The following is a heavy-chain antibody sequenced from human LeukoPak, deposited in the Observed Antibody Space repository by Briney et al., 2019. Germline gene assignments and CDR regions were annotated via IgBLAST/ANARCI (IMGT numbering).Heavy chain of an antibody. J-gene: IGHJ1*01. V-gene: IGHV1-2*02. CDR1: GYTFTGYY. CDR2: INPNSGGT. D-gene: IGHD3-22*01. Sequence: ASVKVSCKASGYTFTGYYMHWVRQAPGQGLEWMGWINPNSGGTNYAQKFQGRVTMTRDTSISTAYMELSRLRSDDTAVYYCARDYYDSSGYSSPAEYFQHWGQGTLVTVSS. CDR3: ARDYYDSSGYSSPAEYFQH.